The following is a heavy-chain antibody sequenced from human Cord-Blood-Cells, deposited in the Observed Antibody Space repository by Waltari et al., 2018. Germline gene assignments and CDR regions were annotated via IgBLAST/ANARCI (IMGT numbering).Heavy chain of an antibody. V-gene: IGHV4-39*01. CDR1: VGSISSRSSY. Sequence: QLQLQESGPGLVKPSEPLSLTCTVSVGSISSRSSYRGWIRQPPGKGLEWIGSIYYSGSTYYNPSLKSRVTISVDTSKNQFSLKLSSVTAADTAVYYCARRGLLRLFDYWGQGTLVTVSS. CDR3: ARRGLLRLFDY. D-gene: IGHD3-22*01. CDR2: IYYSGST. J-gene: IGHJ4*02.